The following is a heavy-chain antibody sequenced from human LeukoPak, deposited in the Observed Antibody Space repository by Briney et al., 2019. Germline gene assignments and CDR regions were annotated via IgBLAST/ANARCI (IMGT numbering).Heavy chain of an antibody. CDR1: GGSIRSSSHY. J-gene: IGHJ2*01. CDR3: ARHVAYCSGGTCYSTWYFDL. D-gene: IGHD2-15*01. V-gene: IGHV4-39*01. CDR2: IYYSGNT. Sequence: SEALSLTCTVSGGSIRSSSHYWGWIRQTPGKGLEWIGSIYYSGNTYYNPSLKSRITMSVDTSKNQFSLKLSSVTAADTAVYYCARHVAYCSGGTCYSTWYFDLWGRGTLVTVSS.